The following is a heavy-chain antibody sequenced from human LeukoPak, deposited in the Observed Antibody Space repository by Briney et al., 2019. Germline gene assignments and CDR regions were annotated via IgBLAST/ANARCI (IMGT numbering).Heavy chain of an antibody. CDR2: INKDGSEK. V-gene: IGHV3-7*01. CDR1: GLPFSSHR. CDR3: ASGGGWVFFN. Sequence: GSLRLSCAASGLPFSSHRLSWFRQSPGEGLEWVAHINKDGSEKHYVDSVKGRFTISRDNARNSQYLQMNNLRAEDTAVYYCASGGGWVFFNWGQGTLVTVSS. J-gene: IGHJ1*01. D-gene: IGHD6-19*01.